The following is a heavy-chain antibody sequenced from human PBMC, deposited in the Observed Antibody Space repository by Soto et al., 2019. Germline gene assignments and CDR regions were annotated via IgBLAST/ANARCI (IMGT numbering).Heavy chain of an antibody. D-gene: IGHD3-22*01. Sequence: EVQLLESGGDLIQPGGSLRLSCAASGITFNIYAMTWVRQAPGKGLEWVSAISRYGDITYYADSVEGRFSNSRDNSKNTLYLQMNSLRAEDTAVYYCAKDMYLGHESRGYLFDNWGQRTLVTVSS. CDR2: ISRYGDIT. CDR3: AKDMYLGHESRGYLFDN. J-gene: IGHJ4*02. CDR1: GITFNIYA. V-gene: IGHV3-23*01.